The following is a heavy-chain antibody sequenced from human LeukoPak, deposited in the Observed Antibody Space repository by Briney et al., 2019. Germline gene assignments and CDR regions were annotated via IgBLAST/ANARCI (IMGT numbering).Heavy chain of an antibody. CDR2: ISSGSSVK. J-gene: IGHJ6*03. CDR3: ARHSDSGPYYMDV. D-gene: IGHD3-10*01. CDR1: GFTFTSYS. V-gene: IGHV3-48*01. Sequence: GGSLRPSCVGSGFTFTSYSMNWVRRAPGKGLEWVSYISSGSSVKYYADSVKGRFTISRDNAKNSLYLQMNSLRAEDTAVYYCARHSDSGPYYMDVWGKGTTVTVSS.